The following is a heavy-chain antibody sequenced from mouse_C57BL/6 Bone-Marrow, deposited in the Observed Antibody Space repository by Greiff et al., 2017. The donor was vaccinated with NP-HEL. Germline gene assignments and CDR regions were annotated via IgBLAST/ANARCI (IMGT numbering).Heavy chain of an antibody. CDR3: ARRPGNYGFFFDY. J-gene: IGHJ2*01. CDR2: IYPGSGST. Sequence: QVQLKQPGAELVKPGASVKMSCKASGYTFTSYWITWVKQRPGQGLEWIGDIYPGSGSTNYNEKFKSKATLTVDTSSSTAYMQLSSLTSEDSAVYYCARRPGNYGFFFDYWGQGTTLTVSS. D-gene: IGHD2-1*01. CDR1: GYTFTSYW. V-gene: IGHV1-55*01.